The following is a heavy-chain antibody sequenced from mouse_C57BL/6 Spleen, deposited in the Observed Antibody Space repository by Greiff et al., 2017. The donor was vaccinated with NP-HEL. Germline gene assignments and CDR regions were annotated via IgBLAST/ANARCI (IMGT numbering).Heavy chain of an antibody. V-gene: IGHV1-61*01. CDR3: ARSHDYDIDY. CDR2: IYPSDSET. J-gene: IGHJ2*01. D-gene: IGHD2-4*01. CDR1: GYTFTSYW. Sequence: QVQLQQPGAELVRPGSSVKLSCKASGYTFTSYWMDWVKQRPGQGLEWIGNIYPSDSETHYNQKFKDKATLTVDKSSSTAYMQLSSLTSEDSAVYYCARSHDYDIDYWGQGTTLTVSS.